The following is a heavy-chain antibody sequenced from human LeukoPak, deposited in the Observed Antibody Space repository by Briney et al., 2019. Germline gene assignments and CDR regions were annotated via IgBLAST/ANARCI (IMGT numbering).Heavy chain of an antibody. J-gene: IGHJ4*02. CDR1: GFTFSSYS. Sequence: PGGSLRLSCAASGFTFSSYSMNWVRQAPGKRLEWVSYISSSSSTIYYADSVKGRFTISRDNAKNSLYLQMNSLRAEDTAVYYCASVSSGWVTVGYWGQGTLVTVSS. V-gene: IGHV3-48*01. CDR3: ASVSSGWVTVGY. CDR2: ISSSSSTI. D-gene: IGHD6-19*01.